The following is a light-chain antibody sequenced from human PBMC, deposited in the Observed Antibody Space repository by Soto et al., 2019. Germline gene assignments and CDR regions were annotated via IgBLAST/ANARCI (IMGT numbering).Light chain of an antibody. CDR3: AAWDDSLSGVL. V-gene: IGLV1-44*01. CDR1: TSSIGSNT. Sequence: QSVLTKPPSAYGTPGQRVTISCSGSTSSIGSNTVNWYQQLPGTAPKLLISSNNQRPSGVPDRFSGSKSGTSASLAISGLQSEDEADYYCAAWDDSLSGVLFGGGTKLTVL. CDR2: SNN. J-gene: IGLJ2*01.